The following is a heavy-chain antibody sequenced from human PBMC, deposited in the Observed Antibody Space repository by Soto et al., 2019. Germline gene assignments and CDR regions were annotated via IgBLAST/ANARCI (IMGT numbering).Heavy chain of an antibody. CDR2: IWYDGSNK. CDR1: RFTFSSYG. Sequence: PGLCLRLSCAASRFTFSSYGMHWFRQAPGKGLEWVAVIWYDGSNKYYADTVKGRFTISRDNSKNTLYLQMNSLRAEDSAVYFCAREDQVGIAAGGTGVDYWGQGTLVTVSS. V-gene: IGHV3-33*01. D-gene: IGHD6-13*01. J-gene: IGHJ4*02. CDR3: AREDQVGIAAGGTGVDY.